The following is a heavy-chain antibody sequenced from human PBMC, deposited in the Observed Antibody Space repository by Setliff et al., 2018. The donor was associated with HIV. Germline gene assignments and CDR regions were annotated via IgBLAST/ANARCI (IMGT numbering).Heavy chain of an antibody. Sequence: SETLSLTCAIYGGSFKGNLWNWIRQPPGKGLEWVGEINHGGSPNYNPSLKSRVIISIDTSKNQFSLKLTSVTAADTAKYYCARRTRENPYYYYYYMDAWGNGTTVTVSS. CDR3: ARRTRENPYYYYYYMDA. V-gene: IGHV4-34*01. J-gene: IGHJ6*03. CDR1: GGSFKGNL. CDR2: INHGGSP.